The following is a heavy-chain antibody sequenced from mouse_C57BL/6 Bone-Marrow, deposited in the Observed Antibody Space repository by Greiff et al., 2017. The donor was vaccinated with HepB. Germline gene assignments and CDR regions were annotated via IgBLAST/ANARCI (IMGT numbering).Heavy chain of an antibody. CDR2: IYPGSGNT. D-gene: IGHD2-2*01. CDR1: GYTFTDYY. CDR3: ARWVYYGYDVPFAY. V-gene: IGHV1-76*01. J-gene: IGHJ3*01. Sequence: QVQLQQSGAELVRPGASVKLSCKASGYTFTDYYINWVKQRPGQGLEWIARIYPGSGNTYYNEKFKGKATLTAEKSSSTAYMQLSSLTSEDSAVYFCARWVYYGYDVPFAYWGQGTLVTVSA.